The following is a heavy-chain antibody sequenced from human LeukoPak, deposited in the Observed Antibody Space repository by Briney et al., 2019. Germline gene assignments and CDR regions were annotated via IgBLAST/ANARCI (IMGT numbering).Heavy chain of an antibody. CDR2: ISTSSSYI. D-gene: IGHD4-17*01. CDR3: ARDRTTVTSNFDY. CDR1: GFTFSSYN. Sequence: GGSLRLSCAASGFTFSSYNMNWVRQAPGKGLEWVSSISTSSSYIYYADSVKGRFTISRDNAKNSLYLQMNSLRAEDTAVYYCARDRTTVTSNFDYWGQGTLVTVSS. V-gene: IGHV3-21*01. J-gene: IGHJ4*02.